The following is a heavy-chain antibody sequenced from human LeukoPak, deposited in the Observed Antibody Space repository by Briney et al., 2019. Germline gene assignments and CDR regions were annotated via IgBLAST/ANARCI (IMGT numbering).Heavy chain of an antibody. Sequence: SQTLSLTCAISGDSVSSNSAAWNWIRQSPSRGLEWLGRTYYRSKWYNGYAVSVKSRVTTNPDTSKNQFSLQLNSVTPEDTAVYYCARVSSSAYDTSFDYWGQGTLVTVSS. CDR1: GDSVSSNSAA. D-gene: IGHD5-12*01. CDR3: ARVSSSAYDTSFDY. CDR2: TYYRSKWYN. V-gene: IGHV6-1*01. J-gene: IGHJ4*02.